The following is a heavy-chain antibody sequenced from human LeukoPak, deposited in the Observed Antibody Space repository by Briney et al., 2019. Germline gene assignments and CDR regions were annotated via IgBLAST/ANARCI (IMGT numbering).Heavy chain of an antibody. V-gene: IGHV3-23*01. J-gene: IGHJ4*02. Sequence: GGSLRLSCGASGFTFSNYAMCWVRQAPGKGLEWVSAITGGGRSTYYADSVKGRFTISRDNSKNTLYLQMNSLRTEDTAVYYCAKWGDYDVLTGYYVSDYWGQGTLVTVSS. CDR1: GFTFSNYA. CDR3: AKWGDYDVLTGYYVSDY. CDR2: ITGGGRST. D-gene: IGHD3-9*01.